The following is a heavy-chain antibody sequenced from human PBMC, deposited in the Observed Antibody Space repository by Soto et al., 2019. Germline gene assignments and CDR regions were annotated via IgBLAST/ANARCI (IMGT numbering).Heavy chain of an antibody. J-gene: IGHJ6*02. Sequence: ASVKVSCRASGYTFTSYAMHWVRQAPGQRLEWMGWINAGYGNTKYSQKFQGRVTITRDTSASTAYMELSSLRSEDTAVYYCARAQVLLWFGEREDVWGQGTTVTVSS. V-gene: IGHV1-3*01. CDR2: INAGYGNT. D-gene: IGHD3-10*01. CDR3: ARAQVLLWFGEREDV. CDR1: GYTFTSYA.